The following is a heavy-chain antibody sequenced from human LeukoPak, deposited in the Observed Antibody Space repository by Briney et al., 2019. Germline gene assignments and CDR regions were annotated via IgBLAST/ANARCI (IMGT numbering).Heavy chain of an antibody. V-gene: IGHV1-2*02. Sequence: ASVKVSCKASGYTFTGYYIHWVRQAPGQGLEWMGWINPNSGDTNYAQKFQGRVTMTRDTSISTAYMELSRLRFDDTAVYYCARKEWSRGRIPAAEFNYWGQGTLVTVSS. CDR1: GYTFTGYY. D-gene: IGHD6-13*01. CDR2: INPNSGDT. CDR3: ARKEWSRGRIPAAEFNY. J-gene: IGHJ4*02.